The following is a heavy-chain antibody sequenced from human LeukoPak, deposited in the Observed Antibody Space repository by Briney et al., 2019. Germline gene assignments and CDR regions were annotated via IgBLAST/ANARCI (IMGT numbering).Heavy chain of an antibody. CDR2: INPSGGST. D-gene: IGHD3-16*01. CDR3: AKAFRGLREYYYYMDV. J-gene: IGHJ6*03. Sequence: GASVKVSCKASGYTFTSYYMHWVRQAPGQGLEWMGIINPSGGSTSYAQKFQGRVTMTRDTSTSTVYMELSSLRSEDTAVYYCAKAFRGLREYYYYMDVWGKGTTVTVSS. V-gene: IGHV1-46*01. CDR1: GYTFTSYY.